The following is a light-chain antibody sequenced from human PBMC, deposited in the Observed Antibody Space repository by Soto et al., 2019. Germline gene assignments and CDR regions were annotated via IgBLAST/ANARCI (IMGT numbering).Light chain of an antibody. V-gene: IGKV1-5*01. J-gene: IGKJ1*01. CDR1: ESIYRC. CDR2: HAS. Sequence: DSQMAQSPSTLPASVGERVTITCRSSESIYRCLAVYQQRPGKAPKILIYHASSLETGVPSRFSGSGSGTEFTLTISSLQPDDFATYYCKHYNSYGTFGQGTKVDIK. CDR3: KHYNSYGT.